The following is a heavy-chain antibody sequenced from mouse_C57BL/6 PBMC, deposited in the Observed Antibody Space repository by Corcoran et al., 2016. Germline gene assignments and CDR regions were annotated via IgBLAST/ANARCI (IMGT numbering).Heavy chain of an antibody. Sequence: QVQLKQSGAELVRPGASVKLSCKASGYTFTDYYINWVKQRPGQGLEWIARIYPGSGNTYYNEKFKGKATLTAEKSSSTAYMQLSSLTSEDSAVYFCARSGYYGSSYDWYFDVWGTVTTVTVSS. CDR3: ARSGYYGSSYDWYFDV. V-gene: IGHV1-76*01. CDR2: IYPGSGNT. CDR1: GYTFTDYY. J-gene: IGHJ1*03. D-gene: IGHD1-1*01.